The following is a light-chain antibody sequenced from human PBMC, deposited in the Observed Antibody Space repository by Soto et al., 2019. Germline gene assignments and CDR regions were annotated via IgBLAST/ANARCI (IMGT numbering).Light chain of an antibody. CDR2: NNN. CDR1: SSNIGAGYD. J-gene: IGLJ1*01. V-gene: IGLV1-40*01. Sequence: QSVLTQPPSVSGAPGQRVTISCTGSSSNIGAGYDVHWYQRLPGTAPKVLIYNNNNRPSGVPDRFSGAESGTSASLAITGRQAEDEADYYCQSSDSSLSGSYVFGTGTKLTVL. CDR3: QSSDSSLSGSYV.